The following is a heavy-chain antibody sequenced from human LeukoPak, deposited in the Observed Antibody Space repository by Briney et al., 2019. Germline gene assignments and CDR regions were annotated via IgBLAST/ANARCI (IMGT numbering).Heavy chain of an antibody. Sequence: SETLSLTCTVSGGSISSGGYYWSWIRQHPGKGLEWIGYIYYSGSTYYNPSLKSRVTISVGTSKNQFSLKLSSVTAADTAVYYCARRSSSWYYFDYWGQGTLVTVSS. CDR2: IYYSGST. D-gene: IGHD6-13*01. CDR3: ARRSSSWYYFDY. CDR1: GGSISSGGYY. J-gene: IGHJ4*02. V-gene: IGHV4-31*03.